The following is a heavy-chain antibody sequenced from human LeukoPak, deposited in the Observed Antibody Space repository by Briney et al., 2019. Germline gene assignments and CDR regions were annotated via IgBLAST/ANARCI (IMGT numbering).Heavy chain of an antibody. V-gene: IGHV1-18*01. D-gene: IGHD3-10*01. Sequence: GASVKVSCKASGYTFTNYGISWVRQAPGQGLEWMGWISAYNGNTNYAQRFQGRVTMTSDTSTSTAYMELRSLRSDDTAVYYCARDGRLGMGRGVNAFDIWGQGTMVTVSS. CDR1: GYTFTNYG. CDR3: ARDGRLGMGRGVNAFDI. J-gene: IGHJ3*02. CDR2: ISAYNGNT.